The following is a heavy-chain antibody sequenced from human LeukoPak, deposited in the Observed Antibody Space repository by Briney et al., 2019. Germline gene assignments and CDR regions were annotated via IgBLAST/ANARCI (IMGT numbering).Heavy chain of an antibody. Sequence: PGGSLRLSCAASGFTFNSYAMTWVRQAPGKGLEWVSSISGGGATTYYADSVKGRFTISRDNSKDTLYLQMNSLRAEDTALYYCAKCLNTAMADYWGQGTLVTVSS. D-gene: IGHD5-18*01. CDR1: GFTFNSYA. J-gene: IGHJ4*02. CDR2: ISGGGATT. CDR3: AKCLNTAMADY. V-gene: IGHV3-23*01.